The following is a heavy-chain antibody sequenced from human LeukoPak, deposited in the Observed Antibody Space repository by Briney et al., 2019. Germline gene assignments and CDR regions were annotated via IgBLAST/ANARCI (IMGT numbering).Heavy chain of an antibody. V-gene: IGHV3-74*01. J-gene: IGHJ4*02. CDR1: GFPFSNYW. CDR2: INGDGSRT. Sequence: PGGSLRLSCAASGFPFSNYWMHWVRQAPGKGLVWVSRINGDGSRTNYADSVKGRFTISRDNAKNTVYLQMNSLRAEDTSGYYCGGGVDYWGQGTLVTVSS. CDR3: GGGVDY.